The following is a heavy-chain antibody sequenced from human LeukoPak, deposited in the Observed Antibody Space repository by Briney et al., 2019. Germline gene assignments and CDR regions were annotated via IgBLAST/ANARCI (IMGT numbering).Heavy chain of an antibody. CDR3: ARAIQSHLLKGYFDY. CDR2: IYSDGTP. V-gene: IGHV3-53*01. CDR1: GFTVSSNY. J-gene: IGHJ4*02. D-gene: IGHD2-2*01. Sequence: GGSLRLSCAPFGFTVSSNYMSWVRQAPGKGLEWVSTIYSDGTPYYADSLEGRFTISRDNSKNTLYLRMNSLRAEDTAIYYCARAIQSHLLKGYFDYWGQGTLVTVSS.